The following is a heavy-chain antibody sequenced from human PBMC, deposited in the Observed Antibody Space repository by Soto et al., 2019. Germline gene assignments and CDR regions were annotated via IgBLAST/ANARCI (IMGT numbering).Heavy chain of an antibody. D-gene: IGHD1-1*01. CDR2: IYYSGST. CDR3: ARESPGRLDY. J-gene: IGHJ4*02. V-gene: IGHV4-59*01. Sequence: SETLSLTCTVSGGSISSYYWSWIRQPPGKGLEWIGYIYYSGSTNYNPSLKSRVTISVDTSKNQFSLKLSSVTAADTAVYYCARESPGRLDYWGQGTLVTVSS. CDR1: GGSISSYY.